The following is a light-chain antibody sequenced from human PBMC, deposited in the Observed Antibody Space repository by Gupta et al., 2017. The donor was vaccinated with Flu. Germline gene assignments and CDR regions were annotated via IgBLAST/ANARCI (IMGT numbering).Light chain of an antibody. J-gene: IGLJ3*02. V-gene: IGLV8-61*01. CDR2: STN. Sequence: QTVVTQEPSFSVSPGGTVTLTCGLSSGSVSTSYYPSWYQQTPGQAPRPLIYSTNTRSAGVPDRFSGSMGGNTAALTITGAQADDESDYYCVLYTSSGIWVFGGGTKLTVL. CDR3: VLYTSSGIWV. CDR1: SGSVSTSYY.